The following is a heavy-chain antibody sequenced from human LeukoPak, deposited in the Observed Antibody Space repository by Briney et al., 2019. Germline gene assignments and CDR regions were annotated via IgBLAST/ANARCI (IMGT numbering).Heavy chain of an antibody. CDR3: ARAGIGYCSDNTCSPDY. CDR2: INTDTENP. V-gene: IGHV7-4-1*02. J-gene: IGHJ4*02. D-gene: IGHD2-15*01. CDR1: GYTFTNYA. Sequence: GASVKVSCKASGYTFTNYAVNWVRQAPGQGLEGMGCINTDTENPTYAQGFTGRFVFSLDTSVSTAYLQISSLKAEDAAVYYCARAGIGYCSDNTCSPDYWGQGTLVTVSS.